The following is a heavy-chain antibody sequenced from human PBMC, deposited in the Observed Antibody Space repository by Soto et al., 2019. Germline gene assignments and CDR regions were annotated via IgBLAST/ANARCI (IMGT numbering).Heavy chain of an antibody. V-gene: IGHV4-39*01. Sequence: HSGTQSITCALVRGVISSGSYYLGWIRQPPGKGLEWIGSIYYSGSTYYNPSLKSRVTISVDTSKNQFSLKLSSVTAADTAVYYCARGFPTVVTVDYWGQGTLVTVSS. CDR2: IYYSGST. CDR3: ARGFPTVVTVDY. CDR1: RGVISSGSYY. D-gene: IGHD4-17*01. J-gene: IGHJ4*02.